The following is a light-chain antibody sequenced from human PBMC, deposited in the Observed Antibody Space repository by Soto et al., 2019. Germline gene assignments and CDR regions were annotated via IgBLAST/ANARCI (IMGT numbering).Light chain of an antibody. CDR3: QQSNTFLS. CDR2: GAS. V-gene: IGKV1-12*02. CDR1: QGISRW. Sequence: DIQMTQSPSSVSASVGDRVTITCRASQGISRWLAWYQQKPGKAPKLLIYGASNLQSGVPSRFSAGASCTDFTLSHTTLQPEDFATYYCQQSNTFLSFGGGTKVEIK. J-gene: IGKJ4*01.